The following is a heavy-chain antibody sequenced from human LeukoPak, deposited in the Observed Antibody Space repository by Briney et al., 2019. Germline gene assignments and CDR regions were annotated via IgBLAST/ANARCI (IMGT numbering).Heavy chain of an antibody. CDR2: IYYSGST. J-gene: IGHJ3*02. Sequence: SETLSLTCTVSGGSISSYYWSWIRQPPGKGLEWIGYIYYSGSTNYNPSLKSRVTISVDTSKNQFSLKLSSVTAADTAVYYCARYSSGWSAYAFDIWGQGTMVTVPS. V-gene: IGHV4-59*12. D-gene: IGHD6-19*01. CDR3: ARYSSGWSAYAFDI. CDR1: GGSISSYY.